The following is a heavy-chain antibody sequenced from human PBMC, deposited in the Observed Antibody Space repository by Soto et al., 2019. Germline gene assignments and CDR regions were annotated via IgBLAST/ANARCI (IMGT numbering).Heavy chain of an antibody. CDR2: ISVSGNII. CDR1: GFTFSTYE. CDR3: VRDTMRASAAASLDY. J-gene: IGHJ4*02. V-gene: IGHV3-48*03. Sequence: PGGSLRLSCAASGFTFSTYEFNWVRQAPGRGLEWISYISVSGNIIKYAESVKGRFTISRDNADNSLHLHMSNLRVDDTALYFCVRDTMRASAAASLDYWSQGTQVTVSS. D-gene: IGHD2-2*01.